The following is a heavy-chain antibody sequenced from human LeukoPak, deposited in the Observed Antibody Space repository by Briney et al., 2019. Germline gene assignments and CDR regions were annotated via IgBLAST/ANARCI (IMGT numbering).Heavy chain of an antibody. J-gene: IGHJ4*02. Sequence: ASVKVSCKASGYTFTSYDINWVRQATGQGLEWMGWMNPNSGNTGYAQKFQGRVTMTRNTSISTAYMELSGLRSEDTAVYYCARVPHYDSSGYPLSEDYWGQGTLVTVSS. CDR3: ARVPHYDSSGYPLSEDY. V-gene: IGHV1-8*01. CDR1: GYTFTSYD. CDR2: MNPNSGNT. D-gene: IGHD3-22*01.